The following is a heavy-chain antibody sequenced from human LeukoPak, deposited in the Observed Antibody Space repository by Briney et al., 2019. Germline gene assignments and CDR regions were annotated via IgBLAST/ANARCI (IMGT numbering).Heavy chain of an antibody. CDR3: ARGELWFGELLYNPFDY. V-gene: IGHV3-66*01. CDR1: GFTVSSNY. CDR2: IYSGGGT. J-gene: IGHJ4*02. D-gene: IGHD3-10*01. Sequence: GGSLRLSCAASGFTVSSNYMSWVRQAPGKGLEWVSVIYSGGGTYYADSVKGRFTISRDNSKNTLYLQMNSLRAEDTAVYYCARGELWFGELLYNPFDYWGQGTLVTVSS.